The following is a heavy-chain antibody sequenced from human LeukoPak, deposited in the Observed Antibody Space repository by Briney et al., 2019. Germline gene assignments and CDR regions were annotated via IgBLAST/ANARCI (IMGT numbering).Heavy chain of an antibody. J-gene: IGHJ4*02. V-gene: IGHV1-2*06. CDR3: ARDLVGATHFDY. CDR2: INPNSGGT. CDR1: GYTFTGYY. Sequence: ASVKVSCKASGYTFTGYYMHWVRQAPGQGLEWMGRINPNSGGTNYAQKFQGRVTMTRDTSISTAYVELSRLRSDDTAVYYCARDLVGATHFDYWGQGTLVAVSS. D-gene: IGHD1-26*01.